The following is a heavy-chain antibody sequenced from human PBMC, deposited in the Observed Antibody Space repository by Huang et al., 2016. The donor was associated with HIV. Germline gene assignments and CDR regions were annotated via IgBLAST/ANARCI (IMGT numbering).Heavy chain of an antibody. J-gene: IGHJ3*02. Sequence: QLQLQGSGPGLVKPSETLSLTCTVSGGSITSSSYYWGWVHQPPGKGLGWVGSIYYRGSTDYNPSLKSRVTVSVDTSKNQFSRKLSSGTAADTAVYYCARHFSYYDSSGYTPWDAFDIWGQGTMVTVSS. CDR2: IYYRGST. CDR3: ARHFSYYDSSGYTPWDAFDI. CDR1: GGSITSSSYY. V-gene: IGHV4-39*01. D-gene: IGHD3-22*01.